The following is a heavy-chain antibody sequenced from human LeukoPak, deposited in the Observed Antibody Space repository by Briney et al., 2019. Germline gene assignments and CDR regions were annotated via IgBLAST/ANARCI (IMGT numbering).Heavy chain of an antibody. Sequence: VGSLRLSCAASGFTFSSYAMHWVRQAPGKGLEWVAVISYDGSNKYYAHSVKGRFTISRDNSKNTLYLQMNSLRAEDTAVYYCARDPRDCSSTSCGYLDYWGQGTLVTVSS. J-gene: IGHJ4*02. D-gene: IGHD2-2*01. CDR1: GFTFSSYA. V-gene: IGHV3-30*04. CDR2: ISYDGSNK. CDR3: ARDPRDCSSTSCGYLDY.